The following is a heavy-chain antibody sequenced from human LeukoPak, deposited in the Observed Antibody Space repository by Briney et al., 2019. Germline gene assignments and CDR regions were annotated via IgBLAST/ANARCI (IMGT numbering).Heavy chain of an antibody. CDR3: AKGSHWILFDD. CDR1: GFTFSSYA. V-gene: IGHV3-30*04. CDR2: ISYDGSNK. J-gene: IGHJ4*02. D-gene: IGHD2-2*03. Sequence: PGGSLRLSCAASGFTFSSYAMHWVRQAPGKGLEWVAVISYDGSNKYYADSVKGRFTISRDNSKNTLYLQMNSLRDEDTAVYYCAKGSHWILFDDWGQGILVTVSP.